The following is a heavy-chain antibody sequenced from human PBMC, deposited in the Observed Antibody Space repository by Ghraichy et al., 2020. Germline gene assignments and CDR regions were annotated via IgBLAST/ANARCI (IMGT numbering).Heavy chain of an antibody. J-gene: IGHJ5*02. CDR1: GYTFTNYG. CDR2: INAYNGNT. D-gene: IGHD4-17*01. V-gene: IGHV1-18*01. CDR3: ARVPYGVYAIDP. Sequence: ASVKVSCKASGYTFTNYGTNYGISWVRQAPGQGLEWMGWINAYNGNTNYAQKLQGRVTMTTDISTSTAYMELRSLRSDDTAVYYCARVPYGVYAIDPWGQGTLVTVSS.